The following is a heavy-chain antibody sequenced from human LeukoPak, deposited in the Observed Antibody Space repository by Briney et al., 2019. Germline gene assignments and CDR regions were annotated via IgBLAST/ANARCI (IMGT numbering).Heavy chain of an antibody. CDR3: ARGLLVVGAFDI. CDR1: GGSISSSSYY. V-gene: IGHV4-39*07. J-gene: IGHJ3*02. D-gene: IGHD2-2*01. CDR2: IYYSGST. Sequence: PSETLSLTCTVSGGSISSSSYYWGWIRQPPGKGLEWIGSIYYSGSTYYNPSLKSRVTISVDTSKNQFSLKLSSVTAADTAVYYCARGLLVVGAFDIWGQGTMVTVSS.